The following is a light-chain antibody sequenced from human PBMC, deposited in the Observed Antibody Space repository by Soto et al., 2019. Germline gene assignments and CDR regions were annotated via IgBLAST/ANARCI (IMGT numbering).Light chain of an antibody. CDR3: QQYVTPPWT. J-gene: IGKJ1*01. CDR2: GAS. CDR1: QSLTNNY. V-gene: IGKV3-20*01. Sequence: EIVLTQSPGTLSLSPGERATLSCSASQSLTNNYLAWYQQKPGQAPRVLMYGASSRITGIPDRFSGSGSGTDFTLTISRLEPEDFAVYYCQQYVTPPWTFGQGTKVEIK.